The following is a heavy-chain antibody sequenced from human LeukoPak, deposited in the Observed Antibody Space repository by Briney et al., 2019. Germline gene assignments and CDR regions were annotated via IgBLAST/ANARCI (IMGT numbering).Heavy chain of an antibody. J-gene: IGHJ4*02. CDR2: INPNSGDT. CDR3: ARGDAFGYYFDY. V-gene: IGHV1-2*02. Sequence: EASVKVSCKASGYTFTGYYMHWVRQAPGQGLEWMGWINPNSGDTNYAQKFQGRVTMTRDTSISTAYMELSRLRSDDTAVYYCARGDAFGYYFDYWGQGTLVTVSS. CDR1: GYTFTGYY. D-gene: IGHD3-16*01.